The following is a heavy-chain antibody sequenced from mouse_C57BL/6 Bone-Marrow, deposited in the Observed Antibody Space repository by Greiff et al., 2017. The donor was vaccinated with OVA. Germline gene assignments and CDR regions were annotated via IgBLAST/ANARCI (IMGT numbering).Heavy chain of an antibody. CDR3: AREWLRTFHWYFDV. CDR1: GISITTGNYR. V-gene: IGHV3-5*01. CDR2: IYYSGTI. J-gene: IGHJ1*03. Sequence: EVKLMESGPGLVKPSQTVFLTCTVTGISITTGNYRWSWIRQFPGNKLEWIGYIYYSGTITYNPSLTSRTTITRDTPKNQFFLEMNSLTAEDTATYYCAREWLRTFHWYFDVWGTGTTVTVSS. D-gene: IGHD2-2*01.